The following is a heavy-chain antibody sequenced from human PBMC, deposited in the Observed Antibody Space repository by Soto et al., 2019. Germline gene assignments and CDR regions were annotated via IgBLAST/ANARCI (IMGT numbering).Heavy chain of an antibody. CDR1: GFTVSSNY. D-gene: IGHD1-26*01. CDR2: IYSGGST. J-gene: IGHJ4*02. CDR3: ARASSGSYYFDY. V-gene: IGHV3-53*01. Sequence: GGSLRLSCAASGFTVSSNYMSWVRQAPGKGLEWVSVIYSGGSTYYADSVKGRFTISRDNSENTLYLQMNSLRAEDTAVYYCARASSGSYYFDYWGQGTLVTVSS.